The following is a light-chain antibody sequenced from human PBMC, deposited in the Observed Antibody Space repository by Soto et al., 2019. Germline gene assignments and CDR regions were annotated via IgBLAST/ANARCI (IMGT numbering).Light chain of an antibody. V-gene: IGLV2-11*01. Sequence: QSVLTQPRSVSGSPGQSVTISCTGTSSDVGGYNYVSWYQQHPGKAPKLMIYDVSKRPSGVPDRFSGSKSGNTASLTISGLQAEDEADYYCCSYAGSYTSRDVVFGGGTKLTVL. CDR2: DVS. J-gene: IGLJ2*01. CDR1: SSDVGGYNY. CDR3: CSYAGSYTSRDVV.